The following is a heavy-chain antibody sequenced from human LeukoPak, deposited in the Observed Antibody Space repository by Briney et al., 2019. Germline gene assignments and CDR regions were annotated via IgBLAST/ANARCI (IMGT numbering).Heavy chain of an antibody. CDR3: ARWATTFLDY. J-gene: IGHJ4*02. CDR2: SNPSGDST. Sequence: ASVKVSCKASGYTFTNYYIHWVRQAPGHGLEWMGISNPSGDSTNYAQKFQGRVTMTRDTSTSTVYMDLSSLRSEDTAVYYCARWATTFLDYWGQGTLVPVSS. D-gene: IGHD1-1*01. CDR1: GYTFTNYY. V-gene: IGHV1-46*01.